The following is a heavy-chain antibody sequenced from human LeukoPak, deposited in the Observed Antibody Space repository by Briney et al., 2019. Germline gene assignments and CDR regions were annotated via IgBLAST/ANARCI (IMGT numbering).Heavy chain of an antibody. Sequence: GGSLRLSCTASGFTFSNYWMSWVRQAPGKGPEWVANMKQDGSEIYYVDPVKGRFTISRDNAKNSVYLEMNNLRAEDTAVYYCARDKIVGPTTLDYWGQGTLVTVSS. V-gene: IGHV3-7*01. CDR1: GFTFSNYW. CDR3: ARDKIVGPTTLDY. J-gene: IGHJ4*02. D-gene: IGHD1-26*01. CDR2: MKQDGSEI.